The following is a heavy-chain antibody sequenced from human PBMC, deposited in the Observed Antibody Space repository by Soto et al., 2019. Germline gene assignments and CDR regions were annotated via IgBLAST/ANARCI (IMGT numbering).Heavy chain of an antibody. CDR3: ARQQFAC. J-gene: IGHJ4*01. Sequence: RASLTSSCKGCGSRVTRYRSGWVRQMPGKGLEWMGIIYPGDSHTRYSPSFQGQVTISADKSISTAYLQWSSLKASDTAMYYCARQQFACWGQGTLVTVSA. CDR1: GSRVTRYR. CDR2: IYPGDSHT. V-gene: IGHV5-51*01.